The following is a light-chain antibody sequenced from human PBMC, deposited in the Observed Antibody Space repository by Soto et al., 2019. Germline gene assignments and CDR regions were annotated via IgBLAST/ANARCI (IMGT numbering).Light chain of an antibody. Sequence: DIVMTQSPLSLPVTPGEPASISCRSSQSLLYTNGYVYLDWYLQKPGQSPQLLIYLRSNRASGVPDRFSGSGSDTDFTLKISRLEAEDVGVYYCMQALQTPPTFGQGTKVEIK. CDR3: MQALQTPPT. J-gene: IGKJ1*01. CDR1: QSLLYTNGYVY. CDR2: LRS. V-gene: IGKV2-28*01.